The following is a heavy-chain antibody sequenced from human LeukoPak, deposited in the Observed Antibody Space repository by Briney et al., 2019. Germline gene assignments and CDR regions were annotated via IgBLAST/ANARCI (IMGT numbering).Heavy chain of an antibody. J-gene: IGHJ4*02. CDR1: GFTFSSYA. CDR3: AYSSSTFTWYFDY. CDR2: ISTSGDST. V-gene: IGHV3-23*01. D-gene: IGHD2-2*01. Sequence: SGGSLRLSCAASGFTFSSYAMSWVRQAPGKGLEWVSAISTSGDSTYYADSVKGRFTISRDNSKNTLYLQMNSLRAEDTAVYSCAYSSSTFTWYFDYWGQGTLVTVSS.